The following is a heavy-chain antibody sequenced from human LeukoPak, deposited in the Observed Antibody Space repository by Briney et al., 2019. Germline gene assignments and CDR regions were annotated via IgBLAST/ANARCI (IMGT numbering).Heavy chain of an antibody. Sequence: GGSLRLSCAASGFTFSSYAMSWVRQAPGKGLEWVSAISGSGGSTYYADSVKGRFTISRDNSKNTLYLQMNSLRAEDTAVYYCAAGQYDILTGYYKTRSLFDYWGQGTLVTVSS. V-gene: IGHV3-23*01. J-gene: IGHJ4*02. D-gene: IGHD3-9*01. CDR1: GFTFSSYA. CDR2: ISGSGGST. CDR3: AAGQYDILTGYYKTRSLFDY.